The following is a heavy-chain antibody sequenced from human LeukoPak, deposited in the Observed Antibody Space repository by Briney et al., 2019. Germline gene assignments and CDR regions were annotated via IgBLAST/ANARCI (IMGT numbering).Heavy chain of an antibody. D-gene: IGHD3-9*01. Sequence: GGSLRLSCAASGFTFSSYPMNWVRQAPGKGLEWVSYISSSGSTIYYADSVKGRFTISRDNAKNSLYLQMNSLRAEDTAVYYCARAYYDSYYYYYMDVWGKGTTVTISS. J-gene: IGHJ6*03. CDR2: ISSSGSTI. CDR3: ARAYYDSYYYYYMDV. V-gene: IGHV3-48*04. CDR1: GFTFSSYP.